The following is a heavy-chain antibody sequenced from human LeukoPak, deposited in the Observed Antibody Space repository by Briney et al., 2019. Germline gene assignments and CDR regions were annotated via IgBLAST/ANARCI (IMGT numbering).Heavy chain of an antibody. Sequence: SETLSLTCTVSGGSISSYYWSWIRQPPGKGLEWIGYIYYSGSTNYNPSLKSRVTISVDTSKNQFSRKLSSVTAADTAVYYCARGGDSSSWLNWFDPWGQGTLVTASS. J-gene: IGHJ5*02. V-gene: IGHV4-59*01. D-gene: IGHD6-13*01. CDR2: IYYSGST. CDR1: GGSISSYY. CDR3: ARGGDSSSWLNWFDP.